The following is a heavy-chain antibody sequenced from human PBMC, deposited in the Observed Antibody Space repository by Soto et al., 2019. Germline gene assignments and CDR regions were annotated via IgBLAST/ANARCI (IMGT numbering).Heavy chain of an antibody. V-gene: IGHV4-39*01. Sequence: SETLSLTCSVSCGSISSSSYYWGWIRQPPGKGLEWIGSIYYSGSTYYNPSLKSRVTISIDKSKNQFSLKLSSLTAADTAVYYCARHRYYYYYYMDVWGKGTTVTVSS. CDR2: IYYSGST. CDR3: ARHRYYYYYYMDV. CDR1: CGSISSSSYY. J-gene: IGHJ6*03.